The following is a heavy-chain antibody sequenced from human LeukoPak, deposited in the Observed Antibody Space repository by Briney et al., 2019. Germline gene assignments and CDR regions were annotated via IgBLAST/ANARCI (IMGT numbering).Heavy chain of an antibody. CDR3: ARGMTTGPDP. D-gene: IGHD4-17*01. CDR2: IYYSGST. V-gene: IGHV4-59*08. CDR1: GGSISSYS. J-gene: IGHJ5*02. Sequence: SETLSLTCTVSGGSISSYSWSWIRQPPGKGLEWTGYIYYSGSTNYNPSLKSRLTISVDTSKNQFSLKLSSVTAADTAVYYCARGMTTGPDPWGQGTLVTVSS.